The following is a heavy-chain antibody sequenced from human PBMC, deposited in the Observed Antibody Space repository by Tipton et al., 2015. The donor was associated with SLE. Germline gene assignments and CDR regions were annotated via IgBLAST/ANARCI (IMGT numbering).Heavy chain of an antibody. CDR3: ARWTATIDAFDI. J-gene: IGHJ3*02. CDR2: IYFTGST. Sequence: TLSLTCTVSGGSISSHYWSWIRQPPGKGLEWIGYIYFTGSTNYNPSLKSRVTISVDMSKNQFSLKLSSVTAADTAVYYCARWTATIDAFDIWGQGTMVTVSS. D-gene: IGHD5-24*01. CDR1: GGSISSHY. V-gene: IGHV4-59*11.